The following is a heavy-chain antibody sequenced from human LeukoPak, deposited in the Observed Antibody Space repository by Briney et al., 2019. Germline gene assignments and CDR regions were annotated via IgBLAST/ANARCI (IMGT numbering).Heavy chain of an antibody. CDR2: ISGHAGST. CDR1: GFTLNMYS. D-gene: IGHD3-3*01. CDR3: AKDGFQSSEWSPPLNS. V-gene: IGHV3-23*01. Sequence: GGSLRLSCEISGFTLNMYSMSWVRQAPGRGLEWVSLISGHAGSTQYADSVEGRFTISRDVRRNTLYLQMYSLRAEDTATYFCAKDGFQSSEWSPPLNSWGQGTLVTVSA. J-gene: IGHJ4*02.